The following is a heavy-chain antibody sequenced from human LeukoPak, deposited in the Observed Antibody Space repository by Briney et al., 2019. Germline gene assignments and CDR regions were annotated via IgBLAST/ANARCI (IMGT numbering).Heavy chain of an antibody. CDR1: GFTFSSYW. CDR2: IKPDGSEK. J-gene: IGHJ4*02. Sequence: PGGSLRLSCAASGFTFSSYWMSWVRQAPGKGLGWVANIKPDGSEKYYVDSVKGRFTISRDNAKNSLYLQMNSLSAEDTAVYYCARARFYFDYCGQGTLVTVSS. CDR3: ARARFYFDY. V-gene: IGHV3-7*01.